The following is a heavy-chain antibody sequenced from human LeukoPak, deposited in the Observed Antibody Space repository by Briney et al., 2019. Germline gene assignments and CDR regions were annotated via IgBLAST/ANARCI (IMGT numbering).Heavy chain of an antibody. V-gene: IGHV4-61*01. J-gene: IGHJ6*04. D-gene: IGHD2-15*01. CDR3: ARDSGHCSGGSCPAWGKDV. CDR1: GGSVSSGSYY. CDR2: IYYSGST. Sequence: SETLSLTCTVSGGSVSSGSYYWSWIRQPPGKGLEWIGYIYYSGSTNYNPSLKSRVTISVDTSKNQFSLKLSSVTAADTAVYYCARDSGHCSGGSCPAWGKDVWGKGTTVTVSS.